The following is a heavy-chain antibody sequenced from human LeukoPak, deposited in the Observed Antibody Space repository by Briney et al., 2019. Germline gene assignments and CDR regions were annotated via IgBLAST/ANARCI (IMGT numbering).Heavy chain of an antibody. CDR1: GGSISSGGYY. J-gene: IGHJ4*02. D-gene: IGHD2-15*01. CDR2: IYYSGST. V-gene: IGHV4-31*03. CDR3: ARDRGGSWPYYFDY. Sequence: SETLSLTCTVSGGSISSGGYYWSWIRQHPGKGLEWIGYIYYSGSTYYNPSLKSRVTISVDTSKNQFSLKLSSVTAADTAVYYCARDRGGSWPYYFDYWGQGTLVTVSS.